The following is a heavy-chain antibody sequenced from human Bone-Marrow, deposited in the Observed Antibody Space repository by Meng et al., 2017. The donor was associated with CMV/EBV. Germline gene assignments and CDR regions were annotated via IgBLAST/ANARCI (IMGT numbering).Heavy chain of an antibody. V-gene: IGHV1-69*05. J-gene: IGHJ3*02. CDR1: GGTFSSYA. CDR3: ARDRESSSWYRGAFDI. D-gene: IGHD6-13*01. Sequence: SVKVSCKASGGTFSSYAISWVRQAPGQGLEWMGGIIPIFGTANYAQKFQGRVTITTDESTSTAYMELSSLRSEDTAVYYCARDRESSSWYRGAFDIWGKGTMVTVSS. CDR2: IIPIFGTA.